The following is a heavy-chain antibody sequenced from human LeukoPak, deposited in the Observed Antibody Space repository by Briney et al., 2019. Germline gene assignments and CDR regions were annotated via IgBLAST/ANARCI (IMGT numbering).Heavy chain of an antibody. J-gene: IGHJ4*02. CDR2: VRYDGTNK. V-gene: IGHV3-30*02. CDR3: ARDYCSSTSCYLAGVDY. D-gene: IGHD2-2*01. Sequence: GGSLRLSCAASGFTFSGYGMHWVRQAPGKGLEWVAFVRYDGTNKYYADSVKGRFTISRDNAKNTLYLQMNSLRAEDTAIYYCARDYCSSTSCYLAGVDYWGQGTLVTVSS. CDR1: GFTFSGYG.